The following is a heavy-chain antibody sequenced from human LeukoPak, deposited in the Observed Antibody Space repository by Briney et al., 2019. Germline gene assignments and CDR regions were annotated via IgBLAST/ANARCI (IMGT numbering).Heavy chain of an antibody. D-gene: IGHD3-22*01. CDR2: ISAYNGNT. J-gene: IGHJ4*02. V-gene: IGHV1-18*01. CDR1: GYTFISYG. CDR3: ARDDRSGYYDD. Sequence: ASVKVSCKASGYTFISYGISWMRQAPGQGLEWIGWISAYNGNTNNAQKFQGRVTVTTDTSTSTAYMELRSLRSDDTAVYYCARDDRSGYYDDWGQGTLVTVSS.